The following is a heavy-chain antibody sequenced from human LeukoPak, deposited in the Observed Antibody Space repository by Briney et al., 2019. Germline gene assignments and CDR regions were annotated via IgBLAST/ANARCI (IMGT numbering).Heavy chain of an antibody. CDR2: IYTSGST. J-gene: IGHJ3*02. CDR3: ARGPGGWSYFVGSSSDDAFDI. CDR1: GGSISSYY. Sequence: SETLSLTCTVSGGSISSYYWSWIRQPAGKGLEWIGRIYTSGSTNCNPSLKSRVTMSVDMSKNQFSLKLSSVTAADTAVYYCARGPGGWSYFVGSSSDDAFDIWGQGTMVTVSS. V-gene: IGHV4-4*07. D-gene: IGHD1-26*01.